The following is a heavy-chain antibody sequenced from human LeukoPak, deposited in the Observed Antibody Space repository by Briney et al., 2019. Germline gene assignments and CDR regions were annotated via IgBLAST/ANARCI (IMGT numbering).Heavy chain of an antibody. J-gene: IGHJ4*02. D-gene: IGHD3-10*01. V-gene: IGHV4-59*08. Sequence: SETLSLTCTVSGGSISSYYWSWIRQPPGKGLEWIGYIYYSGSTYYNPSLKSRVTISVDTSKNQFSLKLSSVTAADTAVYYCARRQWSGELLSFDYCGQGTLVTVSS. CDR2: IYYSGST. CDR1: GGSISSYY. CDR3: ARRQWSGELLSFDY.